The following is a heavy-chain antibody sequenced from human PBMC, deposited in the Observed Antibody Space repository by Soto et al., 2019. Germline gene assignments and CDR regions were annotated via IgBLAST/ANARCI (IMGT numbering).Heavy chain of an antibody. CDR1: GFTFSSYS. CDR3: ARVSATVTTKGYYFDY. J-gene: IGHJ4*02. V-gene: IGHV3-21*01. D-gene: IGHD4-17*01. Sequence: EVQLVESGGGLVKPGGSLRLSCAASGFTFSSYSMNWVRQAPGKGLEWVSSISSSSSYIYYADSVKGRFTISRDNAKNSLYLQMNSLRAEDTAVYYCARVSATVTTKGYYFDYWGQGTLDTVSS. CDR2: ISSSSSYI.